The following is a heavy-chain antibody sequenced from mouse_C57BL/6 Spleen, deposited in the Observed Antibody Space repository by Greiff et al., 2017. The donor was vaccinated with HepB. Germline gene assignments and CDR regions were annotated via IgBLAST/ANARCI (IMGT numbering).Heavy chain of an antibody. CDR1: GYAFSSSW. D-gene: IGHD1-1*02. J-gene: IGHJ4*01. CDR3: AREVYGYYAMDY. CDR2: IYPGDGDT. V-gene: IGHV1-82*01. Sequence: QVQLKQSGPELVKPGASVKISCKASGYAFSSSWMNWVKQRPGKGLEWIGRIYPGDGDTNYNGKFKGKATLTADQSSSTAYMQLSSLSSEDSAVYFCAREVYGYYAMDYWGQGTSVTVSS.